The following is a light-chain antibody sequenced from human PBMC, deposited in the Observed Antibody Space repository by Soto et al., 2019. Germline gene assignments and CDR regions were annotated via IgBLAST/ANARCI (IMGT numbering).Light chain of an antibody. Sequence: EIVMPQSPGTLSVSPGESSTLSRRASPSVSSNLAWYQQKPGQAPRLLIYDASNRATGIPARFSGSGSGTDFTLTISSLEPEDFAVYYCQQRSNWPPITFGQGKRLENK. CDR3: QQRSNWPPIT. CDR1: PSVSSN. J-gene: IGKJ5*01. CDR2: DAS. V-gene: IGKV3-11*01.